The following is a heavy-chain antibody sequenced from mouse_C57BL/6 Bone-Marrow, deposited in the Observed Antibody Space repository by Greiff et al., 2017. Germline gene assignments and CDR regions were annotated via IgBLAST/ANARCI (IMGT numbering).Heavy chain of an antibody. J-gene: IGHJ2*01. Sequence: VQVVESGAELARPGASVKLSCKASGYTFTSYGISWVKQRTGQGLEWIGEIYPRSGNTYYNEKFKGKATLTADKSSSTAYMELRSLTSEDSAVYFCARRGDYGGYWGQGTTLTVSS. D-gene: IGHD1-1*01. CDR2: IYPRSGNT. CDR3: ARRGDYGGY. CDR1: GYTFTSYG. V-gene: IGHV1-81*01.